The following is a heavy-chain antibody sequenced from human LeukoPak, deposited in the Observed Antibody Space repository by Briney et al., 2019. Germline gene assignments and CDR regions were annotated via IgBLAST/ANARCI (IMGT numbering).Heavy chain of an antibody. D-gene: IGHD7-27*01. CDR1: GYTFTGYY. V-gene: IGHV1-2*02. J-gene: IGHJ4*02. Sequence: ASVKVSCKASGYTFTGYYMHWVRQAPGQGLEWMGWINPNTGGTNYAQKFQGRVTITRDTSINTAYMDLSRLTSDDTALYYCARDHNSENWGSLGGWGQGTLVTVSS. CDR3: ARDHNSENWGSLGG. CDR2: INPNTGGT.